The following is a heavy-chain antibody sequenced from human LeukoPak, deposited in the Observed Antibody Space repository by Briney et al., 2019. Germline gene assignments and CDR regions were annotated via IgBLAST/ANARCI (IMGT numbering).Heavy chain of an antibody. CDR2: TYYRSKWYN. CDR1: GDSVSSNSAA. D-gene: IGHD3-22*01. J-gene: IGHJ3*02. Sequence: SQTLSLTCAISGDSVSSNSAAWNWIRQSPSRGLEWLGRTYYRSKWYNDYAVSVKSRITINPDTSKNQFSLQLNSVTPEDTAVYYCARASNYYDSSGYLLCAFDIWGQGTMVTVSS. CDR3: ARASNYYDSSGYLLCAFDI. V-gene: IGHV6-1*01.